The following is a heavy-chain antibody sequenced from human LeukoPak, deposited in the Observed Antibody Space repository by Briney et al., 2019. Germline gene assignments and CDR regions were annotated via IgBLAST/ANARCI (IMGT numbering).Heavy chain of an antibody. J-gene: IGHJ5*02. CDR1: GFIVNSYG. V-gene: IGHV3-66*02. CDR2: IYSDGVT. Sequence: GGSLRLSCAASGFIVNSYGMSWVRQAPGKGLAWVSLIYSDGVTRYADSVKGRFTISRDNSKNTLYLQMNSLRDEDTAVYFCARDRAEGKTWVEFDPWGQGTLVTVSS. CDR3: ARDRAEGKTWVEFDP.